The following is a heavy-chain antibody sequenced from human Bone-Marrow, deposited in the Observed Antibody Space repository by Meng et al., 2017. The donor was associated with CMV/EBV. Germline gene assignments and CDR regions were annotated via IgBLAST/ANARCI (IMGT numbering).Heavy chain of an antibody. CDR1: GLTFSNYA. CDR2: VSGSGTSR. D-gene: IGHD2-2*01. CDR3: AKQLREYQFMFDS. V-gene: IGHV3-23*01. Sequence: GRSLTLSCAASGLTFSNYAMSWVRQAPGKGLEWVSSVSGSGTSRYYADSVKGRFTISRDNSKNTLYLQMNSLRAEDTAVYHGAKQLREYQFMFDSWGQGTLVTVSS. J-gene: IGHJ4*02.